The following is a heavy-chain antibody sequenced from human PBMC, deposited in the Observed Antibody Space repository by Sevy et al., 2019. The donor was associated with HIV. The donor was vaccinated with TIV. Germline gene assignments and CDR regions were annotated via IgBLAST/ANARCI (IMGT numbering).Heavy chain of an antibody. V-gene: IGHV3-7*03. CDR2: IKEDGSEK. Sequence: QLGGSLRLSCAASGFTFSSYWMTWVRQAPGKGLEWVANIKEDGSEKYYVDSVKGRFTISRDNAKNSLYLQMNSLRADDTAVYYCAREGYYYDSSGYYFGGYYFDYWGQGTLVTVSS. CDR1: GFTFSSYW. D-gene: IGHD3-22*01. J-gene: IGHJ4*02. CDR3: AREGYYYDSSGYYFGGYYFDY.